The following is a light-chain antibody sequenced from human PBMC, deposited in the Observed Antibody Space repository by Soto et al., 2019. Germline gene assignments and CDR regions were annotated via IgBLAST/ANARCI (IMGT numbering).Light chain of an antibody. CDR2: ASS. V-gene: IGKV1-39*01. J-gene: IGKJ1*01. Sequence: DILMTQSPSSLSASVGDRVTITCRASQSIGSYLHWYQQKEGRAPALLVYASSNLQSRVPSRFSGSGSATDFTLTIKSLQPEDVATYHCQQGYSSPWTFGQGTKVDIK. CDR1: QSIGSY. CDR3: QQGYSSPWT.